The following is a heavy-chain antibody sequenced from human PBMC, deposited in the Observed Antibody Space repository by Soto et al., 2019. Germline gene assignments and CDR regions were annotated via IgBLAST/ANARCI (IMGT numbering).Heavy chain of an antibody. CDR3: ARDGSLSYYYYGMDV. Sequence: LKISFKGSGYSFTSYWISWVRQMPGKGLEWMGRIDPSDSYTNYSPSFQGHVTISADKSISTAYLQWSSLKASDTAMYYCARDGSLSYYYYGMDVWGQGTTVTVSS. V-gene: IGHV5-10-1*01. CDR2: IDPSDSYT. J-gene: IGHJ6*02. CDR1: GYSFTSYW. D-gene: IGHD5-12*01.